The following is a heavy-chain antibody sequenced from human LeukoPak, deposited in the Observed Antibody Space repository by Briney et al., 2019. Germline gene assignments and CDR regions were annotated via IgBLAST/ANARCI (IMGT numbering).Heavy chain of an antibody. CDR2: ISRNSGSI. V-gene: IGHV3-9*01. Sequence: GRSLRLSCAASGFTFDDYAMHWVRQAPGKGLEWVSGISRNSGSIGYADSVKGRFTISRDNAKKSLFLQMNSLRAEDTALYYCAKGSTGSFLTDYWGQGTLVTVSS. D-gene: IGHD1-26*01. CDR1: GFTFDDYA. CDR3: AKGSTGSFLTDY. J-gene: IGHJ4*02.